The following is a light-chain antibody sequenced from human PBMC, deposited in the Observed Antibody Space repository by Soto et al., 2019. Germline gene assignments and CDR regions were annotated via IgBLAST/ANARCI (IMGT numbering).Light chain of an antibody. Sequence: IQMTQSPSSLSASVGDRVTITCRASQGISSDLAWYQQKPGKVPKLLIYGASRLESGVPSRFSGSGFGTDFTLTISSLQPEDFATYYCLQDYSYPWAFGQGTKVEIK. V-gene: IGKV1-6*01. J-gene: IGKJ1*01. CDR2: GAS. CDR1: QGISSD. CDR3: LQDYSYPWA.